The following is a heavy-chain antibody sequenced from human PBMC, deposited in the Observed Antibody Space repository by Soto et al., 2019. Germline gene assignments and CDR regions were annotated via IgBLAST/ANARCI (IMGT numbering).Heavy chain of an antibody. D-gene: IGHD3-16*01. V-gene: IGHV3-53*01. CDR3: AGAYSFNYAFDY. CDR1: GFTVKGNY. Sequence: GGSLRLSCTPSGFTVKGNYVGWARQASGKGMEWVSIIFSAGMTYYTDSVKGRFTVSKDIAKNTLSLQMNSLRADDTAVYFCAGAYSFNYAFDYWGLGAPVTVSS. J-gene: IGHJ4*02. CDR2: IFSAGMT.